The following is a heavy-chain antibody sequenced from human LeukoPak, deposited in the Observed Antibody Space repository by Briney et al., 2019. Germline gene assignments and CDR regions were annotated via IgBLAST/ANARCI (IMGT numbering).Heavy chain of an antibody. V-gene: IGHV3-23*01. Sequence: GGSLRLSCAASGFTFSSYAMSWVRQAPGKGLEWVSAISGSGGSTYYADSVKGRFTISRDNSKNTLYLQMNSLRAEDTAVYYCAKDGPAAMFPPSQFDPWGQGTLVTVSS. CDR3: AKDGPAAMFPPSQFDP. CDR2: ISGSGGST. D-gene: IGHD2-2*01. CDR1: GFTFSSYA. J-gene: IGHJ5*02.